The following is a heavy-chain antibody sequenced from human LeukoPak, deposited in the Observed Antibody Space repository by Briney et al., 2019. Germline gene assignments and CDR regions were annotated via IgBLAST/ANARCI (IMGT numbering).Heavy chain of an antibody. CDR2: IWYDGSNK. V-gene: IGHV3-33*01. Sequence: GGSLRLSCAASGFTFSGYGMHWVRQAPGKGLEWVAVIWYDGSNKYYADSVKGRFTISRDNSKNTLYLQMNSLRAEDTAVYYCARDMIDYGGNYAFDIWGQGTMVTVSS. CDR1: GFTFSGYG. CDR3: ARDMIDYGGNYAFDI. D-gene: IGHD4-23*01. J-gene: IGHJ3*02.